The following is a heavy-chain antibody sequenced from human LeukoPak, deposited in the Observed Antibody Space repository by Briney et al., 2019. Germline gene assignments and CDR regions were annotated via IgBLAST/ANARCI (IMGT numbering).Heavy chain of an antibody. Sequence: PGGSLRLSCAASGFSFSSYNMNWVRKTPGQGQELHSSITSSCTYTFYADSVKGRFTISCVNARNSLYLQMKSLRTEDKAVDYCSRGLRKAFDIWGQGTMVTVSS. CDR1: GFSFSSYN. D-gene: IGHD1-14*01. CDR3: SRGLRKAFDI. CDR2: ITSSCTYT. V-gene: IGHV3-21*01. J-gene: IGHJ3*02.